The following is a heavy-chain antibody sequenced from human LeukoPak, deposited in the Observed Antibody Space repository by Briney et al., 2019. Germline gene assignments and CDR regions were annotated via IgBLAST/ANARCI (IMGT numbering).Heavy chain of an antibody. D-gene: IGHD6-13*01. V-gene: IGHV4-59*01. CDR3: ARISSSNWYNERGDFDV. CDR2: VYYTGST. Sequence: PGGSLRHSCAASGFTFSSYWMSWVRQAPGKGLEWIGFVYYTGSTNYSPSLKSRVTISVDTANTQFSLKLRSVTAADTAVYYCARISSSNWYNERGDFDVWGQGTMVTVSS. CDR1: GFTFSSYW. J-gene: IGHJ3*01.